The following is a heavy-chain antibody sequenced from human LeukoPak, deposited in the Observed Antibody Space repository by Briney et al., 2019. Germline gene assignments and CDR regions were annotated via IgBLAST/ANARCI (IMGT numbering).Heavy chain of an antibody. CDR1: GGSISSYY. CDR3: ARVVDTAMVGAFDI. Sequence: SETLSLTCTVSGGSISSYYWSWIRQPPGKGLEWIGYIYYSGSTNYNPSLKSRVTISVDTSKNQLSLKLSSVTAADTAVYYCARVVDTAMVGAFDIWGQGTMVTVSS. V-gene: IGHV4-59*01. D-gene: IGHD5-18*01. J-gene: IGHJ3*02. CDR2: IYYSGST.